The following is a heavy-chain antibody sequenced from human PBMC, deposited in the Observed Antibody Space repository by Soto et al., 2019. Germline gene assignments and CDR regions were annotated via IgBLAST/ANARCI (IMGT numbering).Heavy chain of an antibody. CDR2: IYYSGDT. Sequence: SETLSLTCTVSGGSISSRNYYWAWVRQPPGKGLEWIANIYYSGDTYSRPSLRSRLTVSVDTSKNQFSLKLTSLTAPDTAMYYCASLQVPGNFDYWGPGTLVTVSS. D-gene: IGHD6-13*01. J-gene: IGHJ4*02. V-gene: IGHV4-39*01. CDR1: GGSISSRNYY. CDR3: ASLQVPGNFDY.